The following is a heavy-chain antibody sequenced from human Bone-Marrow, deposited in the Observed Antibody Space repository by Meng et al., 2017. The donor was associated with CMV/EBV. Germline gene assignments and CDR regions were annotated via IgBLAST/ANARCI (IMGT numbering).Heavy chain of an antibody. CDR3: AKGRRDYSNYILDY. CDR1: GFTFSSYA. J-gene: IGHJ4*02. V-gene: IGHV3-64*02. D-gene: IGHD4-11*01. Sequence: GESLKISCAASGFTFSSYAMHWVRQAPGKGLEYVSAISSNGGSTYYADSVKGRFTISRDNSKNTLYLQMGSLRAEDMAVYYCAKGRRDYSNYILDYWGQGTRVTGSS. CDR2: ISSNGGST.